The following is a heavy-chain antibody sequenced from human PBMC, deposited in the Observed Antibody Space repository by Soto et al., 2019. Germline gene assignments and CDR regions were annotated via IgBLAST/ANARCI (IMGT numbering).Heavy chain of an antibody. CDR1: GGTFSSYA. CDR3: ARSYCSGGSCSTTWYYFDY. Sequence: QVQLVQSGAEVKKPGSSVKVSCKASGGTFSSYAISWVRQAPGQGLEWMGGIIPIFGTANYAQKFQGRVTITADESKSTAYMELSSLRSEDTAVYYCARSYCSGGSCSTTWYYFDYWGQGTLVTVSS. D-gene: IGHD2-15*01. J-gene: IGHJ4*02. V-gene: IGHV1-69*01. CDR2: IIPIFGTA.